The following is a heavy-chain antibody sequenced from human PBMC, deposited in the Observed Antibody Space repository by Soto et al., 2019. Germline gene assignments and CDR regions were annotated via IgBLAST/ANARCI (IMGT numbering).Heavy chain of an antibody. CDR3: ARRRAHYDFWSGYYTVGFDY. CDR1: GGSFSGYY. J-gene: IGHJ4*02. Sequence: SETLSLTCAVYGGSFSGYYWSCIRLPPGKGLEWIGEINHSGSTNYNPSLKSRVTISVDTSKNQFSLKLSSVTAADTAVYYCARRRAHYDFWSGYYTVGFDYWGQGTLVT. CDR2: INHSGST. D-gene: IGHD3-3*01. V-gene: IGHV4-34*01.